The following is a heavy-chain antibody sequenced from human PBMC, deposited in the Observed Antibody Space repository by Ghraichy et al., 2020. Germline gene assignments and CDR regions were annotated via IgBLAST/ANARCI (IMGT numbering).Heavy chain of an antibody. V-gene: IGHV3-23*01. D-gene: IGHD3-22*01. J-gene: IGHJ4*02. CDR1: GFTFSSYA. CDR3: AKGFYDSSSLPLAFDY. Sequence: GESLNISCAASGFTFSSYAMSWVRQAPGKGLEWVSAISGSGGSTYYADSVKGRFTISRDNSKNTLYLQMNSLRAEDTAVYYCAKGFYDSSSLPLAFDYWGQGTLVTVSS. CDR2: ISGSGGST.